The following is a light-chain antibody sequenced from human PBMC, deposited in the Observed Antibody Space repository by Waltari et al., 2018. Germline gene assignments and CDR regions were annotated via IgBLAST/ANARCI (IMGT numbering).Light chain of an antibody. CDR2: TAS. CDR3: QEFYSTPHYT. Sequence: DIQMTQSPASLSASVGERVTITCRASQNIGDSLNWYQHRPGTAPKFLVYTASNLQSGVPSRFSASGSGTDFTLTISSLQTEDFATYYCQEFYSTPHYTFGQGTKLEI. J-gene: IGKJ2*01. CDR1: QNIGDS. V-gene: IGKV1-39*01.